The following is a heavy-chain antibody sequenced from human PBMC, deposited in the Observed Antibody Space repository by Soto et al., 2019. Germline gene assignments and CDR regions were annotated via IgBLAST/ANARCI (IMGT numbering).Heavy chain of an antibody. CDR1: GYTFTSYA. CDR2: IRAYNGNT. CDR3: ASSRGGIYSGSYYAPNWFDP. D-gene: IGHD1-26*01. V-gene: IGHV1-18*01. J-gene: IGHJ5*02. Sequence: ASVKVSCKASGYTFTSYAISGVRQAPRQGHEWLGCIRAYNGNTNYAQKLQGRVTMTTDTSTSRAYMELRSLRSDDTAVYYCASSRGGIYSGSYYAPNWFDPWGQGTLVTVSS.